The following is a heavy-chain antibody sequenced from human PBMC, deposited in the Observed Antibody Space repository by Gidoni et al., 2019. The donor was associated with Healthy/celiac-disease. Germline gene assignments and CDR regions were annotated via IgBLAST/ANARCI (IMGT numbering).Heavy chain of an antibody. CDR3: ARDSSSSDAFDI. Sequence: QVQLVESGGGVVQPGRSLRLSCAAAGFTFSSYAMHWVRQAPGKGLEWVAVISYAGNNKYYADSVKVRFTISRDNSKNTLYLQMNSLRAEDTAVYYCARDSSSSDAFDIWGQGTMVTVSS. J-gene: IGHJ3*02. CDR1: GFTFSSYA. CDR2: ISYAGNNK. V-gene: IGHV3-30-3*01. D-gene: IGHD6-6*01.